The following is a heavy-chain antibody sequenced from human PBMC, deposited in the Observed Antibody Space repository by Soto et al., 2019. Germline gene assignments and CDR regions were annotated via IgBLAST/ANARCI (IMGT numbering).Heavy chain of an antibody. CDR1: GGSISSSSYY. CDR3: TGYCSSTSCQDFDY. CDR2: IYYSGST. D-gene: IGHD2-2*01. V-gene: IGHV4-39*01. J-gene: IGHJ4*02. Sequence: PSETLSLTCTVSGGSISSSSYYWGWIRQPPGKGLEWIGSIYYSGSTYYNPSLKSRVTISVDTSKNQFSLKLSSVTAADTAVYYCTGYCSSTSCQDFDYWGQGTLVTVSS.